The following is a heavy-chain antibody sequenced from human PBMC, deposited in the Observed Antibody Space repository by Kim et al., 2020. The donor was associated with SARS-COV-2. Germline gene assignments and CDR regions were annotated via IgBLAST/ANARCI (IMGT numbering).Heavy chain of an antibody. CDR1: GGTFSSYA. Sequence: SVKVSCKASGGTFSSYAISWVRQAPGQGLEWMGGIIPIFGTPNYAQKFQGRVTFTADESTSTTYMELSSLRSEDTAIYYCAREISAMGVYYYGMDVWGQGTTVTVSS. CDR2: IIPIFGTP. V-gene: IGHV1-69*13. D-gene: IGHD2-15*01. J-gene: IGHJ6*02. CDR3: AREISAMGVYYYGMDV.